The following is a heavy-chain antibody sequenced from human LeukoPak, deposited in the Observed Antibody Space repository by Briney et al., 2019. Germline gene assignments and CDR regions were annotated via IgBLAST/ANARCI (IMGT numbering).Heavy chain of an antibody. Sequence: ASVKVSCKASGYTFTCYYMQLVRQAPGQGLEWMGGINPNSGGTNYAQKFQGRVTMTRDTAISKTYMELSRMRPDDTAVYYCARGCSSTSCYGGGDYYYMDIWGKGTTVTVSS. D-gene: IGHD2-2*01. CDR3: ARGCSSTSCYGGGDYYYMDI. V-gene: IGHV1-2*02. J-gene: IGHJ6*03. CDR2: INPNSGGT. CDR1: GYTFTCYY.